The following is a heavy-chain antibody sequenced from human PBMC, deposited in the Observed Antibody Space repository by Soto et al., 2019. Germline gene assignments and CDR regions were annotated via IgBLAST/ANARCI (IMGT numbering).Heavy chain of an antibody. CDR3: ARPLRDRNYYYGMAV. V-gene: IGHV1-46*01. CDR2: INPSGDSR. J-gene: IGHJ6*02. Sequence: GASVKVSCKASGFSFSDYFMPWVRQAPGQGLEWMGIINPSGDSRNYAQKFQGRVTITRDTSASTAYMELSSLRSEDTAVYFCARPLRDRNYYYGMAVWGQGTTVTVSS. D-gene: IGHD3-22*01. CDR1: GFSFSDYF.